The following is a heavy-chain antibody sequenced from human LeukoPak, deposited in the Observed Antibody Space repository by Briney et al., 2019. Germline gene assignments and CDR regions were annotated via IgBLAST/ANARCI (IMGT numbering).Heavy chain of an antibody. J-gene: IGHJ4*02. Sequence: GGSLRLSCAASGFTVSNNYMTWVRQAPGKGLVWVSRIKSDGSSTSYADSVKGRFTISRDNDKNTLYLQMNSLRAEDAAVYYCARGWWFDYWGQGILVTVSS. D-gene: IGHD2-15*01. CDR3: ARGWWFDY. CDR1: GFTVSNNY. CDR2: IKSDGSST. V-gene: IGHV3-74*01.